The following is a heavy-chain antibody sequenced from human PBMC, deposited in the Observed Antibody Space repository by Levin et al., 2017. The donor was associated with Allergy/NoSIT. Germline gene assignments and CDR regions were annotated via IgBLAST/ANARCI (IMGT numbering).Heavy chain of an antibody. CDR3: TKNGRNFPADC. Sequence: HAGGSLRLSCTASGFTFSTYAMNWVRQAPGKGLDWVGAINAGGDITYYADSVRGRFTVSRDNSKNTLYLQMNSLRGEDTAVYYCTKNGRNFPADCWGQGILVTVSS. CDR1: GFTFSTYA. CDR2: INAGGDIT. D-gene: IGHD1-14*01. V-gene: IGHV3-23*01. J-gene: IGHJ4*02.